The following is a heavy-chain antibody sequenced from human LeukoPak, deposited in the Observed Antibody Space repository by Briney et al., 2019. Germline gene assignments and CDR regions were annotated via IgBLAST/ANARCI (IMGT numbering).Heavy chain of an antibody. D-gene: IGHD6-19*01. CDR2: ISWNSGSI. CDR1: GFTFDDYA. CDR3: AKDIGGSGWYFDY. Sequence: GGSLRLSCAASGFTFDDYAMHWVRQAPGKGLEWVSGISWNSGSIGYADSVKGRFTISRDNAKNSLYLQMNSLRAEDTALYYCAKDIGGSGWYFDYWGQGTLVTVSS. V-gene: IGHV3-9*01. J-gene: IGHJ4*02.